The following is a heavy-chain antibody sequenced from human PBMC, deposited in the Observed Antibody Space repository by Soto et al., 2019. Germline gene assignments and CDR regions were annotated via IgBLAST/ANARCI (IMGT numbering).Heavy chain of an antibody. CDR2: IWYDGTNK. Sequence: GGSLRLSCAASGFTFSSYGMHWVRQAPGKGLEWVAVIWYDGTNKYYADSVKGRFTISRDNSKYTLYLQMNSLRAEDTAVYYCARLRYVDPTLVFDYWGQGTLVTVSS. J-gene: IGHJ4*02. V-gene: IGHV3-33*01. D-gene: IGHD5-18*01. CDR1: GFTFSSYG. CDR3: ARLRYVDPTLVFDY.